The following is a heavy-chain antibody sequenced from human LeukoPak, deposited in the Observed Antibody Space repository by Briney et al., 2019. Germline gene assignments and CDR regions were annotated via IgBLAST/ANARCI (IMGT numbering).Heavy chain of an antibody. CDR2: IFPGGGEI. CDR3: ATYRQVLLPFES. Sequence: GGSLRLSCAASGFTFSTFAMIWVCQPPAKGLEWVSSIFPGGGEIHYADSVRGRFTSSRDNSKSTLSLQMNNQRAEDTAIYYCATYRQVLLPFESWGQGTLVTVSS. V-gene: IGHV3-23*01. D-gene: IGHD2-8*02. CDR1: GFTFSTFA. J-gene: IGHJ4*02.